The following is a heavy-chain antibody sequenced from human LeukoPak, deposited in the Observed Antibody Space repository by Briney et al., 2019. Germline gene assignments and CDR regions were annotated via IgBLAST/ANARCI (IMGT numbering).Heavy chain of an antibody. V-gene: IGHV1-69*01. D-gene: IGHD2-2*01. CDR2: IIPIFGTA. J-gene: IGHJ5*02. CDR3: ARGNRIYRSSTSCYVGGWFDP. CDR1: GGTFSSYA. Sequence: GSSVKVSCKASGGTFSSYAISWVRQAPGQGLEWMGGIIPIFGTANYAQKFQGRVTITADESTSTAYMELSSLRSEDTAVYYCARGNRIYRSSTSCYVGGWFDPWGQGTLVTVSS.